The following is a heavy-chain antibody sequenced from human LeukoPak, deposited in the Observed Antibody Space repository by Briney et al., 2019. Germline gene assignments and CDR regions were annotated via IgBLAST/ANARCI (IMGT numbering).Heavy chain of an antibody. Sequence: SETLSLTCAVYGGSFSGYYWSWIRQPPGKGLEWIGEINHSGSTNYNPSLKSRVTISVDTSKNQFSLKLSSVTAADTAVYYCARGRGSSWYSRGYFDYWGQGTLVTVSS. CDR3: ARGRGSSWYSRGYFDY. CDR2: INHSGST. CDR1: GGSFSGYY. V-gene: IGHV4-34*01. J-gene: IGHJ4*02. D-gene: IGHD6-13*01.